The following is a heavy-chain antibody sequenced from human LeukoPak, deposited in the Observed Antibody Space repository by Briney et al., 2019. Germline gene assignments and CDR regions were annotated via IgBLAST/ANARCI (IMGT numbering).Heavy chain of an antibody. D-gene: IGHD3-3*01. CDR3: AGDRAGSAIFGVVITAGMDV. Sequence: SETLSLTCTVSGGSISSGGYYWSWIRQHPGKGLEWIGYIYCSGSTYYNPSLKSRVTISVDTSKNQFSLKLSSVTAADTAVYYCAGDRAGSAIFGVVITAGMDVWGQGTTVTVSS. J-gene: IGHJ6*02. CDR1: GGSISSGGYY. V-gene: IGHV4-31*03. CDR2: IYCSGST.